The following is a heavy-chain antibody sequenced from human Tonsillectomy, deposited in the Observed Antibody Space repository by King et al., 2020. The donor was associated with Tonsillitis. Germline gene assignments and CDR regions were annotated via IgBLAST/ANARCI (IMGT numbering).Heavy chain of an antibody. CDR3: ARDIGLFGVVLPGYMDV. D-gene: IGHD3-3*01. V-gene: IGHV3-21*01. CDR1: GFTFSSHT. CDR2: ISSSSTYI. Sequence: VQLVESGGGLVKPGGSLRLSCAASGFTFSSHTMNWVRQAPGKGLEWVSSISSSSTYIYDADSLKGRFTISRDNAKNSLYLQMNSLRAEDTAVYYCARDIGLFGVVLPGYMDVWGKGTTVTVSS. J-gene: IGHJ6*03.